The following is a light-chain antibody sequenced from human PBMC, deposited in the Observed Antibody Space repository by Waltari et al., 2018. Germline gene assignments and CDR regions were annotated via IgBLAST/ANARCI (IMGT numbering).Light chain of an antibody. CDR2: EVS. V-gene: IGKV2D-29*02. CDR1: QSLVHSNGNTY. Sequence: DIVMTQTPLSLSVTPGQTASISCKSSQSLVHSNGNTYLHWYLQKPGQSPQLLIYEVSNRLSGVPDKFSGSGSGTEFTLQVSRVEAGDVGVYYCMQGTQSPYTFGGGTKVDIK. CDR3: MQGTQSPYT. J-gene: IGKJ4*01.